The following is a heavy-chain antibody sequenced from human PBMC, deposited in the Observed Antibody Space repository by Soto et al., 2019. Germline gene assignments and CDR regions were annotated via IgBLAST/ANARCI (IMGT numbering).Heavy chain of an antibody. V-gene: IGHV4-31*03. CDR3: ARDVLNTAMVAHYYYYGMDV. Sequence: SETLSLTCTVSGGSISSGGYYWSWIRQHPGKGLEWIGYIYYSGSTYYNPSLKSRVTIAVDTSKNQFSLKLSSVTAADTAVYYCARDVLNTAMVAHYYYYGMDVWGQGTTVTVSS. CDR1: GGSISSGGYY. CDR2: IYYSGST. J-gene: IGHJ6*02. D-gene: IGHD5-18*01.